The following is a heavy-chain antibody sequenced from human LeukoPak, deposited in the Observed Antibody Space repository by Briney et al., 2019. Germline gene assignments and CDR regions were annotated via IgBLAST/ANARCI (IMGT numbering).Heavy chain of an antibody. D-gene: IGHD3-9*01. J-gene: IGHJ4*02. Sequence: SETLSLTCTVSGGSISSSSYYWGWIRQPPGKGLEWIGSIYYSGSTYYNPSLKSRVTISVDTSKNQFSLKLSSVTAADTAVYYCAREAVDPRHFDYWGQGTLVTVSS. CDR3: AREAVDPRHFDY. CDR1: GGSISSSSYY. V-gene: IGHV4-39*07. CDR2: IYYSGST.